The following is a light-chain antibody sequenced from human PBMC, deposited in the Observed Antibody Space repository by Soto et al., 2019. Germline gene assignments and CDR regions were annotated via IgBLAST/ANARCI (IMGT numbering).Light chain of an antibody. CDR1: QSIGSK. CDR2: GAS. V-gene: IGKV3-15*01. Sequence: EIVVTQSPATLSVSPGDTAKLSCRASQSIGSKLGWYQQKPGQAPRLLIYGASTRATGIPARFSGSGSGTEVTPTISSPQSEDLAIYSGQQYNKWTLITFGQGTRLEIK. J-gene: IGKJ5*01. CDR3: QQYNKWTLIT.